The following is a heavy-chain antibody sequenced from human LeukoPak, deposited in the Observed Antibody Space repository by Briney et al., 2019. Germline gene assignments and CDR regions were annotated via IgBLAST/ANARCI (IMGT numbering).Heavy chain of an antibody. D-gene: IGHD3-22*01. V-gene: IGHV5-51*01. CDR1: GYSFTSYW. CDR2: IYPGDSDT. Sequence: GESLKISCKGSGYSFTSYWIGWVRQMPGKGLEWMGIIYPGDSDTRYSPSFQGQVTISADKSIITAYLQWSSLKASDTAMYYCARQPRTYYYDSSGRPGDAFDIWGQGTMVTVSS. J-gene: IGHJ3*02. CDR3: ARQPRTYYYDSSGRPGDAFDI.